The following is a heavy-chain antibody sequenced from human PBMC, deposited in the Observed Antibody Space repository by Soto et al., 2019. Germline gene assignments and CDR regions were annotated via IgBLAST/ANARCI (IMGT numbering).Heavy chain of an antibody. CDR3: ARRLLWFGENHDAFDI. CDR1: GFTFSSYW. CDR2: IKQDGSEK. D-gene: IGHD3-10*01. V-gene: IGHV3-7*01. Sequence: EVQLVESGGGLVQPGGSLRLSCAASGFTFSSYWMSWVRQAPGKGLEWVANIKQDGSEKYYVDSVKGRFNISRDNAKNSLYLQMNSLRAEDTAVYYCARRLLWFGENHDAFDIWGQGTMVTVSS. J-gene: IGHJ3*02.